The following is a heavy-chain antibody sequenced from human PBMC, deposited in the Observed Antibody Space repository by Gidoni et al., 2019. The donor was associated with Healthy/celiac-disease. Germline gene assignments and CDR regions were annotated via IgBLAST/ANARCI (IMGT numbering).Heavy chain of an antibody. CDR3: AREAARGNYGCWFDP. J-gene: IGHJ5*02. Sequence: QVQLVPSGAEVKKPGASVKVSCKASGYTFTGYYMHWVRQAPGQGLELVGWINPNSGGTNYAQKFQGRVTMTRATSISTAYMELSRLRSDDTAVYYCAREAARGNYGCWFDPWGQGTLVTVSS. D-gene: IGHD4-17*01. CDR2: INPNSGGT. CDR1: GYTFTGYY. V-gene: IGHV1-2*02.